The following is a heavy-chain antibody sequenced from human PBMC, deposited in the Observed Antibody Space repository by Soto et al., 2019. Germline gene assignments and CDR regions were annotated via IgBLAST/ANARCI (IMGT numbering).Heavy chain of an antibody. CDR2: MHPNSGNT. D-gene: IGHD3-3*01. Sequence: ASVKVSCKASGYTFTSYDINWVRQATGQGLEWMGWMHPNSGNTGYAQKFQGRVTMTRNTSISTAYMELSSLRSEDTAVYYCARGPYYDFWSGYPFFDYWGQGTLVTVSS. V-gene: IGHV1-8*01. CDR1: GYTFTSYD. CDR3: ARGPYYDFWSGYPFFDY. J-gene: IGHJ4*02.